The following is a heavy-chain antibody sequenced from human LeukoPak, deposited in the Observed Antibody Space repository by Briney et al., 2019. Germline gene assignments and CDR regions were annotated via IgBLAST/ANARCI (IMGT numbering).Heavy chain of an antibody. CDR2: ITNSGENT. V-gene: IGHV3-23*01. CDR1: GFSFSNFW. D-gene: IGHD3-16*01. CDR3: AKGRGFRVWDPWDN. Sequence: GGSLRLSCAVSGFSFSNFWMSWVRQAPGKGLEWVSGITNSGENTYYADSVKGRFTISRDNSKNTLFLEMNSLRVEDTAVYYCAKGRGFRVWDPWDNWGQGTLITVSS. J-gene: IGHJ4*02.